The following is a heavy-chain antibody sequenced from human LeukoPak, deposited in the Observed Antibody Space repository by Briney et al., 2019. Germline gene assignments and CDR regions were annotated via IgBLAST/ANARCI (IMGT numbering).Heavy chain of an antibody. CDR3: ARHYSSAWLAY. Sequence: GGSLKISCKGSGSRFTNYWIAWVRQLPGKGLEWLGNINPANYDTTYSPSFQGQVTITVDKSISTAYLQWSSLKASDTAIYYCARHYSSAWLAYWGQGALVTVSS. CDR1: GSRFTNYW. J-gene: IGHJ4*02. V-gene: IGHV5-51*01. CDR2: INPANYDT. D-gene: IGHD6-19*01.